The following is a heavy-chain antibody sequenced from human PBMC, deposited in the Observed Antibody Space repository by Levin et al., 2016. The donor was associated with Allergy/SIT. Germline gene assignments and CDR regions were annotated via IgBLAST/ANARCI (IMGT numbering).Heavy chain of an antibody. CDR3: AKDMVGGWELRYYGMDV. J-gene: IGHJ6*02. CDR2: ISWNSGSI. Sequence: SLKISCAASGFTFDDYAMHWVRQAPGKGLEWVSGISWNSGSIGYADSVKGRFTISRDNAKNSLYLQMNSLRAEDTALYYCAKDMVGGWELRYYGMDVWGQGTTVTVSS. V-gene: IGHV3-9*01. D-gene: IGHD1-26*01. CDR1: GFTFDDYA.